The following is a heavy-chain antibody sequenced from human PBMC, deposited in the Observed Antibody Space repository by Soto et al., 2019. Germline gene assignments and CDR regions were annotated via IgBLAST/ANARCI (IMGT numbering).Heavy chain of an antibody. CDR3: SRTCVATVATLDY. V-gene: IGHV3-21*01. Sequence: EVQLVESGGGLVKPGGSLRLSCAASGFTFSSYSMNWVRQAPGKGLEWVSSISISSSYIYYADSVKGRFTISSDNAKNSLYLQMNNLRAEDTDVYYCSRTCVATVATLDYWCQGTLDTVFS. D-gene: IGHD5-12*01. CDR2: ISISSSYI. CDR1: GFTFSSYS. J-gene: IGHJ4*02.